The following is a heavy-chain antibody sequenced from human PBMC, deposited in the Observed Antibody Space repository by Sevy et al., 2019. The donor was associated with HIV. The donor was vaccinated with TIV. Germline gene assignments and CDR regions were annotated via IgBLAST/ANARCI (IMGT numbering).Heavy chain of an antibody. CDR3: ARADYYYYYMDV. CDR1: GFTFSSYA. V-gene: IGHV3-23*01. J-gene: IGHJ6*03. Sequence: GGCLRLSCAASGFTFSSYAMSWVRQAPGKGLEWVSAISGSGGSTYYADSVKGRFTISRDNSKNTLYLQMNSLRPEDTAVYYCARADYYYYYMDVWGKGTQVTVSS. CDR2: ISGSGGST.